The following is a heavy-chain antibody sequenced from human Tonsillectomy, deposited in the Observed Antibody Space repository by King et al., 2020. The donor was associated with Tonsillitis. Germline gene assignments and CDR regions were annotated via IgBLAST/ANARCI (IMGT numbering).Heavy chain of an antibody. D-gene: IGHD3-22*01. CDR2: MNPNSGNT. CDR1: GYTFTSYD. V-gene: IGHV1-8*01. Sequence: LQLVQSGAEVKKPGASVKVSCEASGYTFTSYDVNWVRQATGQGLEWMGWMNPNSGNTGYAQKFQGRVTMTRNTSISTAYMQLNSLRSEDTAVYYCARVYDYADSRGTDSGARFDNWGQGTMVTVSS. J-gene: IGHJ3*02. CDR3: ARVYDYADSRGTDSGARFDN.